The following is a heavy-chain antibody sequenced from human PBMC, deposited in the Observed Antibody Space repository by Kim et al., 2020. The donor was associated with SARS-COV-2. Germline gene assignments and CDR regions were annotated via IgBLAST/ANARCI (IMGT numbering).Heavy chain of an antibody. D-gene: IGHD2-15*01. CDR1: GFTFSSYG. J-gene: IGHJ4*03. CDR3: ARGAGYCSGGSCFFDY. Sequence: GGSLRLSCAASGFTFSSYGMHWVRQAPGKGLEWVAVISYDGSNKYYADSVKGRFTISRDNSKNTLYLQMNSLRAEDTAVYYCARGAGYCSGGSCFFDYWG. CDR2: ISYDGSNK. V-gene: IGHV3-33*05.